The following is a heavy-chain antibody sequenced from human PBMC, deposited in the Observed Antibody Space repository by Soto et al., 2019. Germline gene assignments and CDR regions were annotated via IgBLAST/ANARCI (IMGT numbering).Heavy chain of an antibody. V-gene: IGHV5-51*01. Sequence: PGESLKISCETSAYSFTSHWIGWVRQMPGKGLEWMGIIYPGDSDTRYSPSFQGQVTISADKSSSTAYLQWSSLKASDTAMYFCARHPGTMDTSVLDYWGQGTLVTVSS. CDR1: AYSFTSHW. CDR2: IYPGDSDT. CDR3: ARHPGTMDTSVLDY. J-gene: IGHJ4*02. D-gene: IGHD1-1*01.